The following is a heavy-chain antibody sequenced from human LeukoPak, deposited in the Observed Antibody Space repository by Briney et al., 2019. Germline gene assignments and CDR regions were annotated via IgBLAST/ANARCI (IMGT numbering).Heavy chain of an antibody. CDR1: GFTVSKNY. D-gene: IGHD3-3*01. CDR2: IYSGGST. Sequence: GGSLRLSCTASGFTVSKNYMSWVRQAPGKGLEWVSVIYSGGSTYYADSVKGRFTISRDNSKNTLYLQMNSQRTEDTAVYYCARDFDAFDIWAQGTMVTVSS. J-gene: IGHJ3*02. CDR3: ARDFDAFDI. V-gene: IGHV3-66*02.